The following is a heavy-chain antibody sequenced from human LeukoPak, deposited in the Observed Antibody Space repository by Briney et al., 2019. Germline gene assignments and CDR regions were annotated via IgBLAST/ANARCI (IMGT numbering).Heavy chain of an antibody. D-gene: IGHD6-6*01. CDR1: GYTLTELS. J-gene: IGHJ5*02. CDR3: ARVVIAARRGGVNWFDP. Sequence: ASVKVSCKVSGYTLTELSMHWVRQAPGKGLEWMGGFDPEDGETIYAQKFRGRVTMTRDTSISTAYMELSRLRSDDTAVYYCARVVIAARRGGVNWFDPWGQGTLVTVSS. V-gene: IGHV1-24*01. CDR2: FDPEDGET.